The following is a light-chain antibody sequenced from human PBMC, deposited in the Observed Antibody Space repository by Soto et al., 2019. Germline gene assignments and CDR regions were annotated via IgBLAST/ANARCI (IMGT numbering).Light chain of an antibody. J-gene: IGKJ3*01. CDR2: GAS. Sequence: EMVLTQSPGTLSLSPGERATLSCRASQSFSSSYLAWYQQKPGQAPRLLIYGASSRATGIPDRFSGSGSGTDLTLTISSLEPEDFAVYYCQHYGSALFTFVPGTKVDVK. CDR3: QHYGSALFT. CDR1: QSFSSSY. V-gene: IGKV3-20*01.